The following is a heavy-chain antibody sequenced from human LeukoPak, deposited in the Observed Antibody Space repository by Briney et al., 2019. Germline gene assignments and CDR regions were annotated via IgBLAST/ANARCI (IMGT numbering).Heavy chain of an antibody. CDR1: GGSISSSRSY. D-gene: IGHD4-11*01. CDR2: IYYNGDT. V-gene: IGHV4-39*07. Sequence: SETLSLTCSVSGGSISSSRSYWGWIRQTPGKGLEWVGSIYYNGDTYYNPSFKSRVSMSVDTAKNQISLILTSVTAADTAVYYCSREGYSCPNWFDTWGQGTLVTVSS. CDR3: SREGYSCPNWFDT. J-gene: IGHJ5*02.